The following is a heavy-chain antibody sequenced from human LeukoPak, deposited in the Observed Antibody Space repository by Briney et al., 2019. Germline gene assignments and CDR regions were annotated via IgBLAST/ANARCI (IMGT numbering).Heavy chain of an antibody. CDR1: GYTFTSYY. D-gene: IGHD2-2*01. CDR3: ARPRGCCSSTSCSPGDY. J-gene: IGHJ4*02. V-gene: IGHV1-46*01. Sequence: GASVKVSCKASGYTFTSYYMHWVRQAPGQGLEWMGIIDPSDGSTSYAQKFQGRVTMTRDTSTRTVYMELSSLRSEDTAIYYCARPRGCCSSTSCSPGDYWGQGTLVTVSS. CDR2: IDPSDGST.